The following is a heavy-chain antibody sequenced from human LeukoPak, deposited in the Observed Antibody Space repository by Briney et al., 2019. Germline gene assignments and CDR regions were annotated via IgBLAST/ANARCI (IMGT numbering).Heavy chain of an antibody. CDR1: GFTFSSYS. D-gene: IGHD6-19*01. V-gene: IGHV3-21*04. J-gene: IGHJ4*02. Sequence: GGSLRLSCAASGFTFSSYSMNWVRQAPGKGLEWVSSISSVSSYKYYADSVKGRFTISRDNAKNSLYLQMNSLRAEDTAVYYCAKAPSGWYLLPDYWGQGTLVTVSS. CDR2: ISSVSSYK. CDR3: AKAPSGWYLLPDY.